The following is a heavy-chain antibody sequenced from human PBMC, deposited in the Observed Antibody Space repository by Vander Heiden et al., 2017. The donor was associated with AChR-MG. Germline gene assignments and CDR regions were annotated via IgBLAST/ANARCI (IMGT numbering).Heavy chain of an antibody. CDR3: ARAGGITINYYYGMDV. CDR1: GFTFSSYW. D-gene: IGHD3-3*01. CDR2: INSDGSST. V-gene: IGHV3-74*01. Sequence: EVQLVESGGGLVQPGGSLRLSCAAPGFTFSSYWMHWVRQAPGKGRVWVSRINSDGSSTSYADSVKGRFTISRDNAKNTLYLQMNSLRAEDTAVYYCARAGGITINYYYGMDVWGQGTTVTVSS. J-gene: IGHJ6*02.